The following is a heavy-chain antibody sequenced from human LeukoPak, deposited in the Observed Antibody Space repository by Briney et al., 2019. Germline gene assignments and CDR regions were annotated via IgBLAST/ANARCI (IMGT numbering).Heavy chain of an antibody. D-gene: IGHD3-10*01. CDR2: IYYSGST. J-gene: IGHJ6*03. V-gene: IGHV4-61*01. CDR3: ARVIIVPQGYYYYYMDV. CDR1: GYSINSGYY. Sequence: SETLSLTCTVSGYSINSGYYWGWIRQPPGKGLEWIGYIYYSGSTNYNPSLKSRVTISVDTSKNQFSLKLSSVTAADTAVYYCARVIIVPQGYYYYYMDVWGKGTTVTISS.